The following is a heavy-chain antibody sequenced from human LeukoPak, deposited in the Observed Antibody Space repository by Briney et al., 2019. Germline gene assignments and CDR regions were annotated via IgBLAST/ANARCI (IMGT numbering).Heavy chain of an antibody. CDR1: GGSFSSEA. CDR3: ARGITIFGVVITYYFDY. V-gene: IGHV1-69*05. CDR2: IIPIFGTA. J-gene: IGHJ4*02. Sequence: ASVRVSCKAFGGSFSSEAISWVRQAPGQGLEWMGGIIPIFGTANYAQKFQGRVTITTDESTSTAYMEVSSLRSEDTAVYYCARGITIFGVVITYYFDYWGQGTLVTVSS. D-gene: IGHD3-3*01.